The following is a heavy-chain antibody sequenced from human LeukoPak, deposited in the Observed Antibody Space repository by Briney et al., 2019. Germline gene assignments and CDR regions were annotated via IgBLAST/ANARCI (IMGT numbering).Heavy chain of an antibody. CDR1: GFTFDDYA. CDR3: AKERTMVRGVLDV. V-gene: IGHV3-9*01. Sequence: GRSLRLSCAASGFTFDDYAMHWVRQAPGKGLESVSGISWNSGSIGYAASVKARFTISRDNAKNSLYLQMNSLRAEDTALYYCAKERTMVRGVLDVWGQGTTVTVSS. D-gene: IGHD3-10*01. CDR2: ISWNSGSI. J-gene: IGHJ6*02.